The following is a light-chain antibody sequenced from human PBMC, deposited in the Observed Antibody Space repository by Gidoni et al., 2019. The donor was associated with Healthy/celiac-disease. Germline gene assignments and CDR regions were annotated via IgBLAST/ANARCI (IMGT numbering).Light chain of an antibody. J-gene: IGKJ3*01. CDR1: QSISSW. Sequence: DIQMTQSPSTLSASVGDRVTITCRASQSISSWLAWYQQKPGKAPKLLIYDASSLESGVPSRFSGSGSGTEFTLTISSLQPDDFATYYCQQYGAAFGPGTKVDIK. CDR3: QQYGAA. CDR2: DAS. V-gene: IGKV1-5*01.